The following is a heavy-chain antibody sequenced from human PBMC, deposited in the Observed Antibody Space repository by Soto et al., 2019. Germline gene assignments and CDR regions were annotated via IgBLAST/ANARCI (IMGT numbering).Heavy chain of an antibody. CDR2: ISGSGGST. D-gene: IGHD4-17*01. CDR3: AKGAYDYGDQGDYYYYYYMDV. Sequence: GGSLRLSCAASGFTFSSYAMSWVRQAPGKGLEWVSAISGSGGSTYYADSVKGRFTISRDNSKNTLYLQMNSLRAEDTAVYYCAKGAYDYGDQGDYYYYYYMDVWGKGTTVTVSS. CDR1: GFTFSSYA. V-gene: IGHV3-23*01. J-gene: IGHJ6*03.